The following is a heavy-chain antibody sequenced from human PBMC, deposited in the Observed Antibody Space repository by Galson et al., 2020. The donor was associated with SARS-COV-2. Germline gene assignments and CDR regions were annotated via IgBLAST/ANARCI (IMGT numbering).Heavy chain of an antibody. Sequence: TGGSLRLSCAASGFTFSSYAMHWVRQAPGKGLEWVAVISYDGSNKYYADSVKGRFTISRDNSKNTLYLQMNSLRAEDTAVYYCARGLARGSSGWYEVYYYGMDVWGQGTTVTVSS. CDR3: ARGLARGSSGWYEVYYYGMDV. CDR2: ISYDGSNK. CDR1: GFTFSSYA. V-gene: IGHV3-30-3*01. J-gene: IGHJ6*02. D-gene: IGHD6-19*01.